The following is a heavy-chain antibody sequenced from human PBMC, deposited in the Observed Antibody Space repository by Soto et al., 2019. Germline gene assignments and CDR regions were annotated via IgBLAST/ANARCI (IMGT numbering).Heavy chain of an antibody. V-gene: IGHV3-21*01. Sequence: EMQLVESGGGLVKPGGCLRLSCAASGFTFSPYGMNWVRQAPGKGLEWVSSISSGSEYIYYADSLKGRLTISRDNARNSLYLQLNSLRAEDTAVYYCATDGAAGSVMEVWGQGTTVTVSS. D-gene: IGHD6-13*01. CDR2: ISSGSEYI. CDR3: ATDGAAGSVMEV. J-gene: IGHJ6*02. CDR1: GFTFSPYG.